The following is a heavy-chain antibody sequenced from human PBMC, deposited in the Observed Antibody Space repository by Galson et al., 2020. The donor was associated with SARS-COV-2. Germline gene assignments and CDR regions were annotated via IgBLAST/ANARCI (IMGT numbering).Heavy chain of an antibody. CDR2: IYHSGST. Sequence: SETLSLTCAVSGYSISSGHYWGWIRQPPGKGLEWIGGIYHSGSTYYNPSLKSRVTISVDTSKNQFSLKLTSVTAADTALYYCARHGLWFGEWPYFPRWGQGTLVTVSS. CDR3: ARHGLWFGEWPYFPR. J-gene: IGHJ1*01. CDR1: GYSISSGHY. V-gene: IGHV4-38-2*01. D-gene: IGHD3-10*01.